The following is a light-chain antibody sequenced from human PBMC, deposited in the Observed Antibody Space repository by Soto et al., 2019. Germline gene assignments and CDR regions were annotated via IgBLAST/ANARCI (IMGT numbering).Light chain of an antibody. Sequence: AIRMTQSPSSLSASTGDRVTITCRASQGISSYLAWYQQKPGKAPKLLIYAASTLQSGVPSRFSGSGSGTDLTLTISCLQSEDFATYYCQQYYSYPLAFGQGTKVELK. CDR2: AAS. J-gene: IGKJ1*01. CDR1: QGISSY. V-gene: IGKV1-8*01. CDR3: QQYYSYPLA.